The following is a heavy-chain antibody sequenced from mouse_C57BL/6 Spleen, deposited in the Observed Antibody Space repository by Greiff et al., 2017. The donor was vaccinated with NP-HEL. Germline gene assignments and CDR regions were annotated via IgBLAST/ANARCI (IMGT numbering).Heavy chain of an antibody. CDR1: GYTFTSYW. CDR3: ARFSITTADY. Sequence: QVQLKQPGAELVRPGSSVKLSCKASGYTFTSYWMHWVKQRPIQGLEWIGNIDPSDSETHSNQKFKDKATLTVDKSSSTAYMQLSSLTSEDSAVYYCARFSITTADYWGQGTTLTVSS. V-gene: IGHV1-52*01. J-gene: IGHJ2*01. D-gene: IGHD1-1*01. CDR2: IDPSDSET.